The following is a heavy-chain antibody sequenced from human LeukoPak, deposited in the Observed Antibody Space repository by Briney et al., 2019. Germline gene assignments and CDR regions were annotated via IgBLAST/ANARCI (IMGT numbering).Heavy chain of an antibody. CDR1: GFTFSNAW. J-gene: IGHJ4*02. CDR2: IKTKADGGTA. V-gene: IGHV3-15*01. Sequence: GGSLRLSCAASGFTFSNAWMTWVRQAPGKGLEWVGRIKTKADGGTADYAAPVKGRFTISRDDSINTLYLQMNSLRAEDTAVYYCAKGLASGGTCYSSLHYWGQGTLVTVSS. CDR3: AKGLASGGTCYSSLHY. D-gene: IGHD2-15*01.